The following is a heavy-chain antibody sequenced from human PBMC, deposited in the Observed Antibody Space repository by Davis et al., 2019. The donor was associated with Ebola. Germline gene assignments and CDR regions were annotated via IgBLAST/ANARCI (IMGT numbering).Heavy chain of an antibody. D-gene: IGHD3-10*01. CDR3: ARESFDSGSYYTGYYYYGMDV. Sequence: MPSETLSLTCAVYGGSFSGYYWSWIRQPPGKGLEWIGEINHSGSTNYNPSLKRRVTISVDTSKNQFSLKLSSVTAADTAVYYCARESFDSGSYYTGYYYYGMDVWGQGTTVTVSS. CDR1: GGSFSGYY. V-gene: IGHV4-34*01. J-gene: IGHJ6*02. CDR2: INHSGST.